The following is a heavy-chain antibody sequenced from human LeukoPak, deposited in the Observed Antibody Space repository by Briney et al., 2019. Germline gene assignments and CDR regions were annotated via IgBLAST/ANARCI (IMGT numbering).Heavy chain of an antibody. CDR2: INPNSGVT. V-gene: IGHV1-2*02. CDR1: GYTFTDYY. CDR3: ARGYYYGSGTYIGDY. D-gene: IGHD3-10*01. Sequence: ASVKVSCKASGYTFTDYYMHWVRQAPGQGLELMGWINPNSGVTNHAQKFQGRVTMTRDTSISTAYMDLSSLRSDDTAVYYCARGYYYGSGTYIGDYWGQGTLVTVSS. J-gene: IGHJ4*02.